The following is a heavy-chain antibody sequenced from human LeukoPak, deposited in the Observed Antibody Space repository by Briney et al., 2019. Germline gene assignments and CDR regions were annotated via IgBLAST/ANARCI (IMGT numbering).Heavy chain of an antibody. V-gene: IGHV3-72*01. CDR3: TSALNLVLGELLGY. CDR2: TRNKANTYTT. Sequence: PGGSLRLSCAASGFTFSDHYMDWVRQAPGKGLEWVGRTRNKANTYTTEYAASVKGRFTISRDDSQSSLYLQMNSLNTEDTAVYFCTSALNLVLGELLGYWGQGTLVTVSS. J-gene: IGHJ4*02. D-gene: IGHD3-16*01. CDR1: GFTFSDHY.